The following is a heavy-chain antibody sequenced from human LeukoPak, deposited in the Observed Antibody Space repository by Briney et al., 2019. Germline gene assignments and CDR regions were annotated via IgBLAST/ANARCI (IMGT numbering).Heavy chain of an antibody. CDR1: GFTLSSYA. V-gene: IGHV3-23*01. D-gene: IGHD3-10*01. Sequence: SGGSLRLSCAASGFTLSSYAMSWVRQAPGKGLEWVSAISGSGGSTYYADSVKGRFTISRDNSKNTLYLQMNSLRAEDTAVYYCAKDRGWQGFFGYWGQGTLVTVSS. CDR3: AKDRGWQGFFGY. CDR2: ISGSGGST. J-gene: IGHJ4*02.